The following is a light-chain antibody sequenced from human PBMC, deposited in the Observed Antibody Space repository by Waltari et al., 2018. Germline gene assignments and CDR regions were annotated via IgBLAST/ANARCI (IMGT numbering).Light chain of an antibody. CDR3: HHYNNWGT. J-gene: IGKJ1*01. V-gene: IGKV3-15*01. Sequence: EIVMTQSPATLSVSPGESATLSCRASQSIRNNLAWYQQKPGQAPRLLIHSTPIWAPGIPTRFNGSGSGTEFTLSISSLQSEDFALYYCHHYNNWGTFGQGTKVEFK. CDR1: QSIRNN. CDR2: STP.